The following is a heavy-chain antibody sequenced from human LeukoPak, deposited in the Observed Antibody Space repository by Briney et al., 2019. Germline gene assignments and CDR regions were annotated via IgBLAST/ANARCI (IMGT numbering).Heavy chain of an antibody. D-gene: IGHD1-26*01. CDR3: ARDYSGDRGYFDY. V-gene: IGHV1-69*05. Sequence: GASVKVSCKASGGTFSSYAISWVRQAPGQGLEWMGGIIPIFGTANYAQKLQGRVTITTDESTSTAYMELSSLRSEDTAVYYCARDYSGDRGYFDYWGQGTLVTVSS. J-gene: IGHJ4*02. CDR1: GGTFSSYA. CDR2: IIPIFGTA.